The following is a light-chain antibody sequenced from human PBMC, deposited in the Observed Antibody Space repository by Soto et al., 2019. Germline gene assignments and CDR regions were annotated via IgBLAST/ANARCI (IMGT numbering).Light chain of an antibody. J-gene: IGKJ1*01. CDR2: DAS. Sequence: EFVLTQSPGALSLSPGERATLSCRASQTVRNNYLAWYQQKPGQAPRLLIYDASSRATGIPDRFSGGGSGTQFTLTISSLQSEDFAVYYCQQYNTWPPAWPFGQGTKVDIK. CDR1: QTVRNNY. V-gene: IGKV3-20*01. CDR3: QQYNTWPPAWP.